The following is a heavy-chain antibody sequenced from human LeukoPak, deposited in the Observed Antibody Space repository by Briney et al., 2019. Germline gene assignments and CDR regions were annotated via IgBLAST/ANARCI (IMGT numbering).Heavy chain of an antibody. CDR3: ARIPSILDAFDI. CDR1: GGSFSGYY. CDR2: INHSGST. Sequence: PSETLSLTCAVYGGSFSGYYWSWIRQPPGKGLEWIGEINHSGSTNYNPSLKSRVTISVDTSKNQFSLKLSSVTAADTAVYYCARIPSILDAFDIWGQGTMVTVSS. J-gene: IGHJ3*02. V-gene: IGHV4-34*01. D-gene: IGHD6-6*01.